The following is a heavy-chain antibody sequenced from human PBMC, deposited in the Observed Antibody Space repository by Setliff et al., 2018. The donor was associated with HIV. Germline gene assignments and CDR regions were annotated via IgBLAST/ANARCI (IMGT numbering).Heavy chain of an antibody. D-gene: IGHD6-19*01. CDR1: GFTFTSYG. CDR2: ISTYNGHT. CDR3: ARVAVSGTP. J-gene: IGHJ4*02. Sequence: ASVKVSCKTSGFTFTSYGITWVRQAPGQGLEWMGWISTYNGHTNYAQKLQGRVNMTTDTSTNTAYMELSSLGSDDTAVYYCARVAVSGTPWGQGTLVTVSS. V-gene: IGHV1-18*01.